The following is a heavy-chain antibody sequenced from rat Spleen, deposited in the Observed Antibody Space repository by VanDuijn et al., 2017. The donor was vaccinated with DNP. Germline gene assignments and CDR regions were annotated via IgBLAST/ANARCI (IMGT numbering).Heavy chain of an antibody. CDR2: IIYDGSRA. D-gene: IGHD4-1*01. CDR3: GKNTGYYFDY. V-gene: IGHV5S10*01. CDR1: GFTLSDYN. J-gene: IGHJ2*01. Sequence: EVQLVESGGGLVQPGRSLKLSCAASGFTLSDYNMAWVRQAPKKGLEWVAIIIYDGSRAYYLDSVKGRFTISRDNAKSSLYLQMNSLKSEDTATYYCGKNTGYYFDYWGQGVMVTVSS.